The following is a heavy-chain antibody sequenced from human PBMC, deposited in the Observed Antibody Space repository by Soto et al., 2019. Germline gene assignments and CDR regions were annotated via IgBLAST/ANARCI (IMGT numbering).Heavy chain of an antibody. CDR1: GLTFSSYA. Sequence: EVQLLESGGGLVQPGGSLRLSCAASGLTFSSYAMSWVRQAPGKGLEWVSAISGSGGSTYYAVSVKGRFTISRDNSKNTLYLQMNSLRAEDTAVYYCAKDLYLSPIWYFDLWGRGTLVTVSS. V-gene: IGHV3-23*01. J-gene: IGHJ2*01. CDR2: ISGSGGST. CDR3: AKDLYLSPIWYFDL.